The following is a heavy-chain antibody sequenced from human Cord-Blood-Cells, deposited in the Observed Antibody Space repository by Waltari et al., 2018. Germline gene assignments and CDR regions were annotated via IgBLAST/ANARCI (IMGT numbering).Heavy chain of an antibody. J-gene: IGHJ3*02. Sequence: QVQLVQSGAEVKKPGASGKVSCKVSGYNLPELSLHCVRQAPGKGLEWRGGFDPEDGETIYAQKFQGRVTMTEDTSTDTAYMELSSLRSEDTAVYYCATGRGPRVYAFDIWGQGTMVTVSS. CDR2: FDPEDGET. V-gene: IGHV1-24*01. D-gene: IGHD3-10*01. CDR3: ATGRGPRVYAFDI. CDR1: GYNLPELS.